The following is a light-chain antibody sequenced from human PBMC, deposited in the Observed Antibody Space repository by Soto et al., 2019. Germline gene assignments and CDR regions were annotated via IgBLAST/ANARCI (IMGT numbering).Light chain of an antibody. J-gene: IGKJ5*01. V-gene: IGKV3-15*01. CDR1: QSVSNN. Sequence: SPGTLSLSNRARATLSCRAIQSVSNNYLAWYQQKPGQAPRLLILGASTRATGIPARFSGSGSGTEFTLTISSLQSEDFSVYYCKQYNTRPPFTFGQGTRLEIK. CDR3: KQYNTRPPFT. CDR2: GAS.